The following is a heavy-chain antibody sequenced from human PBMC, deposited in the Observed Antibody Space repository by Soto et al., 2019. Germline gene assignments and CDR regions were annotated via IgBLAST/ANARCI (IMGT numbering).Heavy chain of an antibody. J-gene: IGHJ4*02. CDR3: AKAPIETCTGVRCYAFDF. V-gene: IGHV3-66*01. CDR2: IYSGSST. Sequence: GGSLRLSSAASGFTVSTDYMNWVRQAPGKGLEWISIIYSGSSTYYADSVKGRFTISRDNSRNTLCLHMNSLRAEDTAVYYCAKAPIETCTGVRCYAFDFWGQGTLVTVSS. CDR1: GFTVSTDY. D-gene: IGHD2-15*01.